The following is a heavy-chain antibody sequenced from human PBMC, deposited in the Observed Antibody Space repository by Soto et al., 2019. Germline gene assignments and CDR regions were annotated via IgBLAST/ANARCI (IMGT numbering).Heavy chain of an antibody. CDR3: ARGGYCSSTSCYGLMGYYYYMDV. D-gene: IGHD2-2*01. CDR1: GGSFSGYY. V-gene: IGHV4-34*01. J-gene: IGHJ6*03. CDR2: INHSGST. Sequence: SETLSLTCAVYGGSFSGYYWSWIRQPPGKGLEWIGEINHSGSTNYNPSLKSRVTISVDTSKNQFSLKLSSVTAADTAVYYCARGGYCSSTSCYGLMGYYYYMDVWGKGTTVTVSS.